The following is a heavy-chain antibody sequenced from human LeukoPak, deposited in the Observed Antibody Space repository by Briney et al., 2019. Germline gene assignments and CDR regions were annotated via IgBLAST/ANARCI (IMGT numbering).Heavy chain of an antibody. J-gene: IGHJ4*02. V-gene: IGHV5-51*01. CDR2: IYPGDSDT. CDR1: GYTFTSYW. CDR3: ARLGRDWGFDY. Sequence: GGSLRLSCKGSGYTFTSYWIGWVRQMPGKGLEWMGIIYPGDSDTRYSPSFQGQVTMSADKSSSTAYLQWSSLKASDTAMYYCARLGRDWGFDYWGQGTLVTVSS. D-gene: IGHD2-21*02.